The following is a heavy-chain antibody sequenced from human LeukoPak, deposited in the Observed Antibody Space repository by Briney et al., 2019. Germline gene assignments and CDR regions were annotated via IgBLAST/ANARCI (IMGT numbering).Heavy chain of an antibody. J-gene: IGHJ4*02. D-gene: IGHD3-10*01. CDR1: GVFISSSENY. V-gene: IGHV4-39*01. Sequence: SETLSLTCTVSGVFISSSENYWGWIRQPPGKGLEWIGSIYQSGNTYYNPSLKSRVTIFVDTAKNQFSLRLNSVTAADTAVYYCARQIGAPGFDYWGQGTLVTVSS. CDR3: ARQIGAPGFDY. CDR2: IYQSGNT.